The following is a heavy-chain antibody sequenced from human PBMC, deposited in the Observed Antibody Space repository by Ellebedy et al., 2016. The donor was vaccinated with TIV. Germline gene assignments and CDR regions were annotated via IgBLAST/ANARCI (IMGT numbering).Heavy chain of an antibody. J-gene: IGHJ4*02. Sequence: GGSLRLSXAASGFTFSSYAMHWVRQAPGKGLEWVAVISYDGSNKYYADSVKGRFTISRDNSKNTLYLQMNSLRAEDTAVYYCARDRAGYFDWLYSYYFDYWGQGTLVTVSS. CDR2: ISYDGSNK. V-gene: IGHV3-30-3*01. D-gene: IGHD3-9*01. CDR1: GFTFSSYA. CDR3: ARDRAGYFDWLYSYYFDY.